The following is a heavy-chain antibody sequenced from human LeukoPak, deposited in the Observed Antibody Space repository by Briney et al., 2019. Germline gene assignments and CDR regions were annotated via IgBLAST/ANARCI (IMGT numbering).Heavy chain of an antibody. CDR2: TYTSGST. D-gene: IGHD6-6*01. CDR3: ARVERSSSSRKVWFDP. CDR1: GGSISSYY. J-gene: IGHJ5*02. V-gene: IGHV4-4*07. Sequence: SETLSLTCTVSGGSISSYYWSWIRQPAGKGLEWIGRTYTSGSTNYNPSLKSRVTMSVDTSKNQFSLKLSSVTAADTAVYYCARVERSSSSRKVWFDPWGQGTLVTVSS.